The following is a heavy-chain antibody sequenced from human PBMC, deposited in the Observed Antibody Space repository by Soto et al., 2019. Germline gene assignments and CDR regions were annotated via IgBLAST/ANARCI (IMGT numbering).Heavy chain of an antibody. D-gene: IGHD1-26*01. J-gene: IGHJ3*02. V-gene: IGHV3-7*01. CDR2: IKQDGSEK. Sequence: EVQLVESGGGLVQPGGSLRLSCAASGFTFSSYWMSWVRQAPGKGLEWVANIKQDGSEKYYVDSVKGRFTISGDNAKNPLYLQMNSLRAEDTAVYYCPLDSRLGATPAFDIWGQGTMVTVSS. CDR3: PLDSRLGATPAFDI. CDR1: GFTFSSYW.